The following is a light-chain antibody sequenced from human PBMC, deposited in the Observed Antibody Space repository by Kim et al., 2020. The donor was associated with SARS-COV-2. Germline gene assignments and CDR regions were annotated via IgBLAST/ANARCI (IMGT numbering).Light chain of an antibody. V-gene: IGKV3-20*01. J-gene: IGKJ1*01. CDR3: HQYGSSWT. CDR2: GAS. CDR1: QSVSSSY. Sequence: VSPVERATLACRASQSVSSSYLAWYQHKPGQAPRLLIYGASSRATGIPDRFSGSGSGTDFTLTISRLEPEDFAVYYCHQYGSSWTFGQGTKVDIK.